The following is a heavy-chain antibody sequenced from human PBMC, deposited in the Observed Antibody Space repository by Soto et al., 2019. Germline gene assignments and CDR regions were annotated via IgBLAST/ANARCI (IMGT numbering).Heavy chain of an antibody. CDR3: ARVKDSGSHTYYYGMDYDSSGYYFRY. D-gene: IGHD3-22*01. J-gene: IGHJ4*02. CDR2: INYSGST. Sequence: SETLSLTCAVYGGSFSGYYWSWIRQPPGKGLEWIGEINYSGSTNYNPSLKSRVTISVDTSKNQFSLKLSSVTAADTAVYYCARVKDSGSHTYYYGMDYDSSGYYFRYWGQGTLVTVSS. V-gene: IGHV4-34*01. CDR1: GGSFSGYY.